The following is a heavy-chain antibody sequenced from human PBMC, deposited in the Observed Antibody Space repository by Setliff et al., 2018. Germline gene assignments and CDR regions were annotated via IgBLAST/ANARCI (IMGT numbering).Heavy chain of an antibody. CDR3: ARDVLQFLEWPKYFQH. V-gene: IGHV3-48*01. D-gene: IGHD3-3*01. CDR1: GFTFSAHY. J-gene: IGHJ1*01. CDR2: ISTSSSNI. Sequence: GGSLRLSCAASGFTFSAHYMDWLRQAPGKGLEWVSYISTSSSNIYYADSLQGRFTISRDNAKNSLYLQMNSLRTEDTAVYYCARDVLQFLEWPKYFQHWGQGTLVTVSS.